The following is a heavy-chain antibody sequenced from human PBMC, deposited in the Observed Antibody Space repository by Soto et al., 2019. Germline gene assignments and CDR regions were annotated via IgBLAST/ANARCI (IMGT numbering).Heavy chain of an antibody. J-gene: IGHJ4*02. V-gene: IGHV3-72*01. D-gene: IGHD4-17*01. CDR1: GFTFSDHY. Sequence: EVQLVESGGGLVQPGGSLSLSCATSGFTFSDHYMDWVRQAPGKGPEWVGRIRNKENGYTIEYAESVKGRFIVSRDNLVNSLHLQMTSLRTEDTAVYYCVRDPQLTSVTAFDYWGQGTLVTVSS. CDR2: IRNKENGYTI. CDR3: VRDPQLTSVTAFDY.